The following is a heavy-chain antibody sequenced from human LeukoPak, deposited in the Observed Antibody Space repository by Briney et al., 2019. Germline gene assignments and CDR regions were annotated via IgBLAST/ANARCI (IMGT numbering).Heavy chain of an antibody. CDR3: AKTTTGYSSGRFPGWPVDY. V-gene: IGHV3-23*01. J-gene: IGHJ4*02. CDR1: GFTFSSYA. D-gene: IGHD6-19*01. Sequence: GGSLRLSCAASGFTFSSYAMYWVRQAPGKGLERVSGIFGSGGSTHYADSVKGRFTISRDNSKNTVYLQMNSLRAEDTAVYYCAKTTTGYSSGRFPGWPVDYWGQGALVTVSS. CDR2: IFGSGGST.